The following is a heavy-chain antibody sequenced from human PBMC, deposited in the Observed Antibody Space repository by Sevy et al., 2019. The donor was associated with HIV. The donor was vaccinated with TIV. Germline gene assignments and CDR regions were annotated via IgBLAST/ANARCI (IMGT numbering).Heavy chain of an antibody. J-gene: IGHJ6*02. Sequence: GGSLRLSCVASGFIFSDYWMTWVRQAPGKGQEWVANIKQDGNEKYYMDSAKGRFTISRDNAKNSVYLQVNSLRAEDTAVYYCAREAVAGRSGPWKADYYYAGMDVWGQGTTVTVSS. D-gene: IGHD6-19*01. CDR3: AREAVAGRSGPWKADYYYAGMDV. V-gene: IGHV3-7*01. CDR2: IKQDGNEK. CDR1: GFIFSDYW.